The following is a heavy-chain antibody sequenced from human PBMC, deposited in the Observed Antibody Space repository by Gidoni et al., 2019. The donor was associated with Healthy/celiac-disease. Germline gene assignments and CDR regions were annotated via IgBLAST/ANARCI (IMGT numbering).Heavy chain of an antibody. CDR1: GYTFTSYG. V-gene: IGHV1-18*01. Sequence: QVQLVQSGAEVKKPGASVKVSCKASGYTFTSYGISWVRQAPVQGLEWMGLISAYNGNTNYAQKLQGRVTMTTDTSTSTAYMELRSLRSDDTAVYYCARISIDPNYDFWSGYYYYYGMDVWGQGTTVTVSS. D-gene: IGHD3-3*01. J-gene: IGHJ6*02. CDR2: ISAYNGNT. CDR3: ARISIDPNYDFWSGYYYYYGMDV.